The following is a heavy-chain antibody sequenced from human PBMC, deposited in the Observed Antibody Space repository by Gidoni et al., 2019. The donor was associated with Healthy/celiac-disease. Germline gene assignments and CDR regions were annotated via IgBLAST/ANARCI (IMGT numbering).Heavy chain of an antibody. J-gene: IGHJ6*02. V-gene: IGHV5-51*01. CDR2: IYPGNSVT. D-gene: IGHD2-15*01. CDR1: GYSFTSYW. Sequence: EVQLVQSGAEVKKPGESLKISCKGSGYSFTSYWIGWVSQMPGKRLEWMGIIYPGNSVTRYSPSFQGQVTISADKSISTAYLQWSSLKASDTAMYYCARHGREGWSDYYYGMDVWVQGTTVTVSS. CDR3: ARHGREGWSDYYYGMDV.